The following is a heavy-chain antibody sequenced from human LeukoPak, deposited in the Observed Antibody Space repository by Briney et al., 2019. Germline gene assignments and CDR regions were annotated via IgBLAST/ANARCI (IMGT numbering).Heavy chain of an antibody. D-gene: IGHD3-10*01. Sequence: SETLSLTCAVYGGSFSGYYWSWIRQPPGKGLEWIGEINHSGSTNYNPSLKSRVTISVDTSKNQFSLKLSSVTAADTAVYYCARLPTWFGGVWFDPWGQGTLVTVSS. CDR1: GGSFSGYY. V-gene: IGHV4-34*01. CDR2: INHSGST. J-gene: IGHJ5*02. CDR3: ARLPTWFGGVWFDP.